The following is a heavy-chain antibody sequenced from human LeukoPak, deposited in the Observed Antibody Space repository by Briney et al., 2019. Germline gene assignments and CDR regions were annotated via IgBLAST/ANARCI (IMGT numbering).Heavy chain of an antibody. V-gene: IGHV3-30*18. CDR3: AKDVLRAYYDILTGYSRFDY. Sequence: GGSLRLSCAASGFTFSSYAMSWVRQAPGKGLEWVAVISYDGSNKYYADSVKGRFTISRDNSKNTLYVQMNSLRAEDTAVYYCAKDVLRAYYDILTGYSRFDYWGQGTLVTVSS. CDR1: GFTFSSYA. D-gene: IGHD3-9*01. CDR2: ISYDGSNK. J-gene: IGHJ4*02.